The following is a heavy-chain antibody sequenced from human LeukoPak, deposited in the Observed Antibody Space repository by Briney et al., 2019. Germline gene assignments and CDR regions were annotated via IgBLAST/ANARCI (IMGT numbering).Heavy chain of an antibody. CDR1: GFTFGDYV. Sequence: PGGSLRLSCTASGFTFGDYVMSWVRQAPGKGLEWVGFIRSKGYGGTTEYAASVKGRFTISRDDSKSFAYLQINSLKTEGTGVYYCTRGAYAAGYWGQGTLVTVSS. V-gene: IGHV3-49*04. CDR3: TRGAYAAGY. CDR2: IRSKGYGGTT. J-gene: IGHJ4*02. D-gene: IGHD4-17*01.